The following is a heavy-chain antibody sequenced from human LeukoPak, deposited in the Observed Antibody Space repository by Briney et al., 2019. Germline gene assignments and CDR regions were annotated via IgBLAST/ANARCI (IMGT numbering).Heavy chain of an antibody. Sequence: PGGSLRLSCVASGFTFSSYSMNWVRQAPGKGLEWVSSISTGSSYIYYADSVKGRFTISRDNAKNSLYLQMNGLRAEDTAVYYCARDNRGDYDLVSWGQGTLVTVSS. J-gene: IGHJ4*02. CDR1: GFTFSSYS. D-gene: IGHD4-17*01. CDR3: ARDNRGDYDLVS. CDR2: ISTGSSYI. V-gene: IGHV3-21*01.